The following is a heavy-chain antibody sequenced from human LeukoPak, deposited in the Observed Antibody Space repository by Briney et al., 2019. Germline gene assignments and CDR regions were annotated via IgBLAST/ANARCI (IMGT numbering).Heavy chain of an antibody. J-gene: IGHJ4*02. CDR3: ARRRLVRGVKSHFDY. V-gene: IGHV4-34*01. CDR2: INHSGST. D-gene: IGHD3-10*01. CDR1: GGSFSGYY. Sequence: PSETLSLTCAVYGGSFSGYYWSWICQPPGKGLEWIGEINHSGSTNYNPSLKSRVTISVDTSKNQFSLKLSSVTAADTAVYYCARRRLVRGVKSHFDYWGQGTLVTVSS.